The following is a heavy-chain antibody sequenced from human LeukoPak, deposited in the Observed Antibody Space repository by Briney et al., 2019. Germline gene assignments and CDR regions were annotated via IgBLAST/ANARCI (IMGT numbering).Heavy chain of an antibody. CDR3: ARLIMVRGVTGHYFDY. D-gene: IGHD3-10*01. V-gene: IGHV4-39*07. Sequence: SETLSLTCTVSGGSISSSSYYWGWIRQPPGKGLEYIGNIYYSGNTYYNPSLKSRVTISIDTSKNQFSLKLSSVTAADTAVYYCARLIMVRGVTGHYFDYWGQGTLVTVSS. CDR2: IYYSGNT. CDR1: GGSISSSSYY. J-gene: IGHJ4*02.